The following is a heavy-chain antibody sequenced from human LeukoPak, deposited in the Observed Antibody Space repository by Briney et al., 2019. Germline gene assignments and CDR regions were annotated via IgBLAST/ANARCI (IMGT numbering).Heavy chain of an antibody. CDR3: ARGTMVRGVIDAVDY. CDR2: IIPIFGTA. D-gene: IGHD3-10*01. J-gene: IGHJ4*02. Sequence: SVKVSCKASGGTSSSYATSWVRQAPGQGLEWMGGIIPIFGTANYAQKFQGRVTITADESTSTAYMELSSLRSEDTAVYYCARGTMVRGVIDAVDYWGQGTLVTVSS. CDR1: GGTSSSYA. V-gene: IGHV1-69*13.